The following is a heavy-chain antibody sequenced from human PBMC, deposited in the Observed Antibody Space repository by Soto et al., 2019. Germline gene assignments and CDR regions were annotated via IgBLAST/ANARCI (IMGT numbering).Heavy chain of an antibody. V-gene: IGHV3-66*01. D-gene: IGHD6-19*01. CDR1: GFTVSSNY. CDR3: ARAPAVAGTSSAFDI. J-gene: IGHJ3*02. CDR2: IYSGGST. Sequence: GGSLRLSCAASGFTVSSNYMSWVRQAPGKGLEWVSVIYSGGSTYYADSVKGRFTISRDNSKNTLYLQMNSLRAEDTAVYYCARAPAVAGTSSAFDIWGQGTMVTVSS.